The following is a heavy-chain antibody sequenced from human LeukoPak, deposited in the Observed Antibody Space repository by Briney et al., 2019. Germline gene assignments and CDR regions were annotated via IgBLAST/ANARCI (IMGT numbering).Heavy chain of an antibody. D-gene: IGHD3-10*01. CDR1: GFTFSSYW. CDR3: ARDYGCWFGELSGWFDP. Sequence: PGGSLRLSCAASGFTFSSYWMSWVRQAPGKGLEWVANIKQDGSERYYVDSVKGRFTISRDNAKNSLYLQMNSLRAEDTAVYYCARDYGCWFGELSGWFDPWGQGTLVTVSS. V-gene: IGHV3-7*01. CDR2: IKQDGSER. J-gene: IGHJ5*02.